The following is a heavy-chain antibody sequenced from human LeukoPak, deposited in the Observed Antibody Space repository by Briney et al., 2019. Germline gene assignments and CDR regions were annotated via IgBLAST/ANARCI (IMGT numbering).Heavy chain of an antibody. CDR2: IIPILGIA. V-gene: IGHV1-69*04. J-gene: IGHJ4*02. CDR3: ARSRYDSSGYYVQYHFDY. CDR1: GGTFSSYA. Sequence: GASVKVSCKASGGTFSSYAISWVRQAPGQGLEWMGRIIPILGIANYAQKFQGRVTITADKSTSTAYMELSSLRSEDTAVYYCARSRYDSSGYYVQYHFDYWGQGTLVTVSS. D-gene: IGHD3-22*01.